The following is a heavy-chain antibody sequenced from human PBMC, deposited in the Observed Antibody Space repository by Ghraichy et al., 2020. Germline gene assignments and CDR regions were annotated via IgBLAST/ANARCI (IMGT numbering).Heavy chain of an antibody. D-gene: IGHD5-12*01. J-gene: IGHJ6*02. CDR1: GFTFSSYA. CDR3: AKDWVVATQDPYYGMDV. CDR2: ISGSGGST. V-gene: IGHV3-23*01. Sequence: GGSLRLSCAASGFTFSSYAMSWVRQAPGKGLEWVSAISGSGGSTYYADSVKGRFTISRDNSKNTLYLQMNSLRAEDTAVYYCAKDWVVATQDPYYGMDVWGQGTTVTVSS.